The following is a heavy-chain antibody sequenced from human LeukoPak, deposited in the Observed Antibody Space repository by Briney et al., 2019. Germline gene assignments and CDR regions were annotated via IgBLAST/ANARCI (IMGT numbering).Heavy chain of an antibody. D-gene: IGHD3-16*02. V-gene: IGHV3-7*01. CDR2: IKQDGSEI. Sequence: GGSLRLSCAASGFTFSNFYMSWVRQAPGRGLEWVANIKQDGSEINYVDSVKGRFTISRDNAENSLYLQMNSLRVEDTAIYYCAKTGIDYVWGSFRSQYDYWGQGTLVTVSS. J-gene: IGHJ4*02. CDR1: GFTFSNFY. CDR3: AKTGIDYVWGSFRSQYDY.